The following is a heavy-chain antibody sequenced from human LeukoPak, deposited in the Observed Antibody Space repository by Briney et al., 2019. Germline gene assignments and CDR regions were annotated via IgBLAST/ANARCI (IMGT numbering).Heavy chain of an antibody. J-gene: IGHJ4*02. Sequence: GGSLRLSCAASGFTLSSYAMSWVRQAPGKGLEWVSAISGSGGSTYYADSVKGRFTISRDNSKNTLYLQMNSLRAEDTAVYYCAKSPRRALPVSLDYWGQGTLVTVSS. D-gene: IGHD6-6*01. CDR1: GFTLSSYA. V-gene: IGHV3-23*01. CDR2: ISGSGGST. CDR3: AKSPRRALPVSLDY.